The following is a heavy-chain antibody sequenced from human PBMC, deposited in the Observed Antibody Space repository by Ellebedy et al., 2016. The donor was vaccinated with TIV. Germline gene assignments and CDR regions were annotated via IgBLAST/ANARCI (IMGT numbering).Heavy chain of an antibody. CDR2: INPSGGST. V-gene: IGHV1-46*01. CDR1: GYTFTSHH. Sequence: AASVKVSCQASGYTFTSHHLYWVRQAPGQGLEWMGIINPSGGSTTYAQKFQGRVTMTRDTSTSTFYMELSGLRSEDAAVYYCAREVGGYGMDVWGQGTTVTVSS. D-gene: IGHD3-16*01. CDR3: AREVGGYGMDV. J-gene: IGHJ6*02.